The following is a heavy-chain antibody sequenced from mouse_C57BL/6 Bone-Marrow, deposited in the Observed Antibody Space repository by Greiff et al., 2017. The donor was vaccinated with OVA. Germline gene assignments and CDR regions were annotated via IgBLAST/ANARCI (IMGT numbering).Heavy chain of an antibody. V-gene: IGHV1-19*01. CDR1: GYTFTDYY. Sequence: VQLQQSGPVLVQMSCKASGYTFTDYYMNWVKQSHGKSLEWIGVINPYNGGTSYNQKFKGKATLTVDKSSSTAYMELNSLTSEDSAVYYCARRDWFAYWGQGTLVTVSA. J-gene: IGHJ3*01. CDR2: INPYNGGT. CDR3: ARRDWFAY.